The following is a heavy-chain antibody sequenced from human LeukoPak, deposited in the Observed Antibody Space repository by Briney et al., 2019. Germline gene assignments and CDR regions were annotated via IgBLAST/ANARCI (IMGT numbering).Heavy chain of an antibody. D-gene: IGHD3-10*01. CDR1: GFTFSNFG. CDR3: AKEREYYFDY. CDR2: ISYDGTNK. J-gene: IGHJ4*02. V-gene: IGHV3-30*18. Sequence: GGSLRLSCAASGFTFSNFGMHWVRQAPGKGLEWVAVISYDGTNKNYADSVKGRFTISRDNSKNTLYLQMNSLRAEDTAVYYCAKEREYYFDYWGQGTLVTGSS.